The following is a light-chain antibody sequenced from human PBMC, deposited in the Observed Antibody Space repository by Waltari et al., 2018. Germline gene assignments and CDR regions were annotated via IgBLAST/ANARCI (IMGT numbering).Light chain of an antibody. CDR1: QSIGNW. Sequence: DIQMTQSPSTLSAFVGDRVTITCRASQSIGNWLAWYQQKPGKAPKLLIYKTSTLESGVPSTFSGSGSGTEFTLTISSLQPEDFATYYCQKYSSYVTFGQGTEVEVK. J-gene: IGKJ1*01. CDR2: KTS. CDR3: QKYSSYVT. V-gene: IGKV1-5*03.